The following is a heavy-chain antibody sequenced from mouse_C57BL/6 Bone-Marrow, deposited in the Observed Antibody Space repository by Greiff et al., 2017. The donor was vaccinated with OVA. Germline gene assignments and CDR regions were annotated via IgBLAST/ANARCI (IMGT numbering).Heavy chain of an antibody. J-gene: IGHJ4*01. D-gene: IGHD1-1*02. V-gene: IGHV1-87*01. Sequence: VQLQQSGPELARPWASVKISCQAFYTFSSSVRFAIMDTNYWMRWVKLGPGQGLGWIGAIYAGNGDTSSNQKFKGKATLNADKSSSTAYMQLSSLTAEDSAVYYCACPGWPTGDYYAMDYWGQGTSVTVSS. CDR1: YT. CDR3: AEDSAVYYCACPGWPTGDYYAMDY. CDR2: GQGLGWIG.